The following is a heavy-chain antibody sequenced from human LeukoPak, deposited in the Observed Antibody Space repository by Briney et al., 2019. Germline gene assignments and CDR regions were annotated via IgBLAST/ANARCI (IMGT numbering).Heavy chain of an antibody. V-gene: IGHV3-9*01. J-gene: IGHJ6*02. CDR1: GFTFKDYG. CDR2: INWNGGGT. D-gene: IGHD1-26*01. CDR3: AKHMRATNTYSFFGLDV. Sequence: GGSLRLSCAATGFTFKDYGMHWVRQPPGKGLEWVSSINWNGGGTDYADSVKGRFTISRDNAKNSLYLQLNSLRPEDTALYYCAKHMRATNTYSFFGLDVWGQGTTVTVSS.